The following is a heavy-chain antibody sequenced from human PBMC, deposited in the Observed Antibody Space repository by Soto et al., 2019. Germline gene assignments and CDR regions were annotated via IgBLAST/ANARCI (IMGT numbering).Heavy chain of an antibody. CDR2: INHSGST. CDR3: ARVFPVYVRQANWFDP. V-gene: IGHV4-34*01. J-gene: IGHJ5*02. CDR1: GGSFSGYY. Sequence: QVQLQQWGAGLLKPSETLSLTCAVYGGSFSGYYWSWIRQPPGKGLEWIGEINHSGSTNYNPSLKSRVTISVDTSKNQFSLKLSSVTAADTAVYYCARVFPVYVRQANWFDPWGQGTLVTVSS. D-gene: IGHD3-10*02.